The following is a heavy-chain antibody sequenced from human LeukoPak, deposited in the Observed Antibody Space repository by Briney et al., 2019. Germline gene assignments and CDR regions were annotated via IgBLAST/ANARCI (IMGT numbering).Heavy chain of an antibody. D-gene: IGHD4-23*01. CDR1: GFTFDDYA. V-gene: IGHV3-9*01. CDR2: ISWNSGSI. Sequence: GRSLRLSCAASGFTFDDYAMHWVRQVPGKGLEWVSGISWNSGSIGYADPVKGRFTISRDNAKNSLYLQMNSLRVEDTALYYCAKEVGTFDYWGQGALVTVSS. CDR3: AKEVGTFDY. J-gene: IGHJ4*02.